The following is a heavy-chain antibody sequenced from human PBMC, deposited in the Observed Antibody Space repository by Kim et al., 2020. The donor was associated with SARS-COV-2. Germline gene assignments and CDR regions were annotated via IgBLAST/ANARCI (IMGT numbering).Heavy chain of an antibody. D-gene: IGHD2-2*01. V-gene: IGHV3-21*01. Sequence: GGSLRLSCAASGFCFDTHSMNWVRQAPGKGLEWVSSIGGTSNYIYYADSVKGRFTITRDNAKNSLFLQMNNQRAEDTAVYYCARGGYCSSTSCYFYYYALDVWGQGTTVTVSS. CDR1: GFCFDTHS. CDR2: IGGTSNYI. CDR3: ARGGYCSSTSCYFYYYALDV. J-gene: IGHJ6*02.